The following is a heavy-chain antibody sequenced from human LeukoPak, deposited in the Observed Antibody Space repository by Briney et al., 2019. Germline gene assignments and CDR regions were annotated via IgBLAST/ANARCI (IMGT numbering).Heavy chain of an antibody. CDR3: ATDLGIAAVTPGN. D-gene: IGHD6-13*01. J-gene: IGHJ4*02. Sequence: SVKVSCKASGGTFSSYAISWVRQAPGQGLEWMGGIIPIFGTANYAQKFQGRVTITADESTSTAYMELSSLRSEDTAVYYCATDLGIAAVTPGNWGQGELVTASS. V-gene: IGHV1-69*13. CDR2: IIPIFGTA. CDR1: GGTFSSYA.